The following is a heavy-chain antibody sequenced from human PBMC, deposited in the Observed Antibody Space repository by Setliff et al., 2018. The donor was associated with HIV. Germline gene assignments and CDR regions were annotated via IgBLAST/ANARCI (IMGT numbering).Heavy chain of an antibody. D-gene: IGHD3-3*01. V-gene: IGHV7-4-1*02. CDR3: ARVGVDSQEYFQH. CDR2: INTKTGNP. CDR1: GYTLTSNH. Sequence: ASVKVSCKASGYTLTSNHMHWVRQAPGQGLEWMGWINTKTGNPTYAQGFTGRFVFSLDTSVSTAYLQINSLKAEDTAIYYCARVGVDSQEYFQHWGQGTLVTSPQ. J-gene: IGHJ1*01.